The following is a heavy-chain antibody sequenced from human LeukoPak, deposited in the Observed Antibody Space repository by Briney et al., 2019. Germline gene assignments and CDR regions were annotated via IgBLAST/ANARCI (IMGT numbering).Heavy chain of an antibody. D-gene: IGHD4-17*01. J-gene: IGHJ4*02. CDR2: IYTSGST. CDR3: ARDYGDYDLDY. Sequence: PSETLSLTCLVSGGSTSTGDFYCSWIRQPAGKGLEWIGRIYTSGSTNYNPSLKSRVTMSVDTSKNQFSLKLSSVTAADTAVYYCARDYGDYDLDYWGQGTLVTVSS. V-gene: IGHV4-61*02. CDR1: GGSTSTGDFY.